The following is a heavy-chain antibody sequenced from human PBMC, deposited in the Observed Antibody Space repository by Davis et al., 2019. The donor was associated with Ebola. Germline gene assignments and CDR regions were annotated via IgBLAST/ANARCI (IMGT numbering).Heavy chain of an antibody. CDR2: IWYDGSNK. CDR1: GFTFSSYS. CDR3: ARDRVYFDY. J-gene: IGHJ4*02. Sequence: GGSLRLSCAASGFTFSSYSMNWVRQAPGKGLEWVAVIWYDGSNKYYADSVKGRFTISRDNSKNTLYLQMNSLRAEDTAVYYCARDRVYFDYWGQGTLVTVSS. V-gene: IGHV3-33*08.